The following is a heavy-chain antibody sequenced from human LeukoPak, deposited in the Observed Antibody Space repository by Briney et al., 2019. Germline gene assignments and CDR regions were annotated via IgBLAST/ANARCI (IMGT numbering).Heavy chain of an antibody. D-gene: IGHD2-2*01. CDR2: IYYSGST. V-gene: IGHV4-39*01. CDR3: TRRGIGYCSSTSCPDAFDI. J-gene: IGHJ3*02. CDR1: GGSISSSSYY. Sequence: SETLSVTCIVSGGSISSSSYYWGWIRQPPGEGLEWVGSIYYSGSTYYNPSLKSRVTISVDTSKNQFSLKLSSVTAADTAVYHCTRRGIGYCSSTSCPDAFDIWGQGTIVTVSS.